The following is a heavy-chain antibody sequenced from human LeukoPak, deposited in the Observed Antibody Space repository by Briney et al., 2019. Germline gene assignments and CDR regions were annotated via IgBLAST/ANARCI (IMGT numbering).Heavy chain of an antibody. CDR2: INPDGSFT. CDR1: GFTFSSYW. D-gene: IGHD1-1*01. Sequence: GGSLRLSCAASGFTFSSYWMHWVRHVPGKGLVWVSRINPDGSFTTYADSVKGRFTISRDNAKNTVHLQMNSLRAEDTAVYYCVRNLLSMEGYWGQGTLVTVSS. V-gene: IGHV3-74*01. J-gene: IGHJ4*02. CDR3: VRNLLSMEGY.